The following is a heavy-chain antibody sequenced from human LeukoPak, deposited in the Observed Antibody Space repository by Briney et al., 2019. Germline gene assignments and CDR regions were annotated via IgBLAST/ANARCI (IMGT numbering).Heavy chain of an antibody. CDR1: GGTFSSYI. V-gene: IGHV1-69*08. CDR3: ARGPYSKQDYYMDV. J-gene: IGHJ6*03. Sequence: SVKVSCKASGGTFSSYIFRWVRQAPGQGLEWVGRIIPILETVNFAQKLQGRVTITTDKSTTTVYMELSSLRSEDTAVYYCARGPYSKQDYYMDVWGTGTTVTVSS. D-gene: IGHD4-11*01. CDR2: IIPILETV.